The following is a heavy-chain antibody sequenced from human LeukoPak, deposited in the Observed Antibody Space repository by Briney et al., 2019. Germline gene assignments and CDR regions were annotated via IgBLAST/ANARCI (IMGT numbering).Heavy chain of an antibody. V-gene: IGHV4-59*01. CDR1: GGSFSGYY. D-gene: IGHD3-16*01. J-gene: IGHJ4*02. CDR2: IFYSGST. Sequence: SETLSLTCAVYGGSFSGYYWSWIRQPPGKGLEWIGYIFYSGSTNYNPSLKSRVTISIDTSKNHFSLKLSSVTAADTAVYYCAGGFDSNPDYWGQGTLVTVSS. CDR3: AGGFDSNPDY.